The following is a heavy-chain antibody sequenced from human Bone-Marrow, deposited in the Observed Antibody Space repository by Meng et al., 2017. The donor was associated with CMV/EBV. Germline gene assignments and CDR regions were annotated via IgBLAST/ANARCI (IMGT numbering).Heavy chain of an antibody. Sequence: GESLKISCVASGFTFSDYYMSWIRQAPGKGLEWVSYISSSGSTIYYADSVKGRFTISRDNAKNSLYLQMNSLRAEDTAVYYCARERAPLYDLWSGSFHYYYGMDGWGQGTTVTVSS. J-gene: IGHJ6*02. CDR1: GFTFSDYY. CDR3: ARERAPLYDLWSGSFHYYYGMDG. D-gene: IGHD3-3*01. V-gene: IGHV3-11*04. CDR2: ISSSGSTI.